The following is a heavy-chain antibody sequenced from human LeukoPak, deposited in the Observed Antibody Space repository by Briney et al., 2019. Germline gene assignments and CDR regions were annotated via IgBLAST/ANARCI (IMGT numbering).Heavy chain of an antibody. Sequence: SETXSXTXAXXGGXFSGYYWSWIRQPPGKGLEWXGEINHSGSTNYNPSLKSRVTISVDTSKNQFSLKLNSVTAADTAVYYCARDDNYYDSSGYLDYWGQGTLVTVSS. V-gene: IGHV4-34*01. CDR1: GGXFSGYY. D-gene: IGHD3-22*01. CDR2: INHSGST. CDR3: ARDDNYYDSSGYLDY. J-gene: IGHJ4*02.